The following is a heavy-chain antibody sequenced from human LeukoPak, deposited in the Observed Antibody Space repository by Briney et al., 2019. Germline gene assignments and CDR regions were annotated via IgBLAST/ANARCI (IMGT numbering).Heavy chain of an antibody. V-gene: IGHV4-39*07. Sequence: PSETLSLTCTVSGGSISSSSYYWGWIRQPPGKGLEWIGSIYYSGSTYYNPSLKSRVTISVDTSKNQFSLKLSSVTAADTAVYYCARSTEGFDPWGQGTLVTVSS. J-gene: IGHJ5*02. CDR3: ARSTEGFDP. CDR2: IYYSGST. CDR1: GGSISSSSYY.